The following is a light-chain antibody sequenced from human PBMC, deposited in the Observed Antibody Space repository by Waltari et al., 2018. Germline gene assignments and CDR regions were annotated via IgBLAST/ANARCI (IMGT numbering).Light chain of an antibody. V-gene: IGKV3D-20*01. CDR3: QQYGSSPSWT. J-gene: IGKJ1*01. CDR2: DAS. CDR1: QSVSRSY. Sequence: EIVLTQSPATLSLSPGERATLSCGAGQSVSRSYLAWYRQKPGLAPRLLIYDASRRATGIPDRCRGSGSGTDLTLTISRLEPEDFAVYYCQQYGSSPSWTFGQGTKVEIK.